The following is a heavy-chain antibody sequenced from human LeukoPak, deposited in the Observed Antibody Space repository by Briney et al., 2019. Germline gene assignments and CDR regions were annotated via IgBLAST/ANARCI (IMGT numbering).Heavy chain of an antibody. CDR1: GGTFSSYA. V-gene: IGHV1-69*04. J-gene: IGHJ4*02. Sequence: PVKVSCKASGGTFSSYAISWVRQAPGQGLEWMGRIIPIFGIANYAQKFQGRVTITADKSTSTAYMELSSLRSEDTAVYYCARAPDLYDSSGYLAYWGQGTLVTVSS. CDR2: IIPIFGIA. CDR3: ARAPDLYDSSGYLAY. D-gene: IGHD3-22*01.